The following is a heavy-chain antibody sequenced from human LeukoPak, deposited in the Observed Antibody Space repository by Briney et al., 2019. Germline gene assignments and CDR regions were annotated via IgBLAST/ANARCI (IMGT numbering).Heavy chain of an antibody. J-gene: IGHJ4*02. CDR3: ARQKDFRLEY. V-gene: IGHV5-51*01. CDR2: IYPGDSDT. CDR1: GYTFSSYW. D-gene: IGHD3-3*01. Sequence: GESLKISCKGSGYTFSSYWIGWVRQMPGKGLEWMGIIYPGDSDTRYSPSLQGQVTISVDTSIGTAYLQWSSLKASDTAIYYCARQKDFRLEYWGQGTLVTVSS.